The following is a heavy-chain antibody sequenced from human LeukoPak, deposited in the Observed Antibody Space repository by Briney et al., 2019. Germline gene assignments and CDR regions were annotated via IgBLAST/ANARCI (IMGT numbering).Heavy chain of an antibody. V-gene: IGHV3-21*01. D-gene: IGHD1-7*01. CDR2: ISSSSSYI. J-gene: IGHJ6*03. Sequence: PGGSLRLSCAASGFPFSTYAMNWVRQAPGKGLEWVSSISSSSSYIYYADSVKGRFTISRDNAKNSLYLQMNSPRAEDTAVYYCARVGITGTTPRLWYMDVWGKGTTVTVSS. CDR3: ARVGITGTTPRLWYMDV. CDR1: GFPFSTYA.